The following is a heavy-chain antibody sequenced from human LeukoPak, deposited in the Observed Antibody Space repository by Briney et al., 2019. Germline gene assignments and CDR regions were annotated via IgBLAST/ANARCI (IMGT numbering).Heavy chain of an antibody. CDR2: IIPIFGTA. D-gene: IGHD3-10*01. V-gene: IGHV1-69*05. CDR3: ASDFDDGSGPYYFDY. J-gene: IGHJ4*02. Sequence: GSSGTVSCKASGGTFSSYAISWVRQAPGQGLEWMGGIIPIFGTANYAQKFQGRVTITTDESTSTAYMELSSLRSEDTAVYYCASDFDDGSGPYYFDYWGQGTLVTLSS. CDR1: GGTFSSYA.